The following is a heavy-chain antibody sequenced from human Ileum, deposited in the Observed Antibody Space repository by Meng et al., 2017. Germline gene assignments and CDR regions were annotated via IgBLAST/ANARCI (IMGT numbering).Heavy chain of an antibody. CDR2: IDSDGTDI. CDR1: GFTLSTYW. D-gene: IGHD3-22*01. V-gene: IGHV3-74*01. CDR3: ARVGYYDSSNYYAYFEY. J-gene: IGHJ1*01. Sequence: GESLKISCAASGFTLSTYWMHWVRQAPGKGLMWVSRIDSDGTDITYADSVKGRFTISRDTAKNTLYLQMNSLRAEDTAVYYCARVGYYDSSNYYAYFEYWGQGTLVTVSS.